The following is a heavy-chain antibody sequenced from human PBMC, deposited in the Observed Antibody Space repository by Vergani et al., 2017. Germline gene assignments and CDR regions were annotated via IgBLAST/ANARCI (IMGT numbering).Heavy chain of an antibody. CDR1: GGSISSNW. V-gene: IGHV4-4*03. Sequence: QVQLQESGPGLVKPPGTLSLTCAVSGGSISSNWWSWVRQPPGKGLEWIGDIYHSGSTNYNPSLKSRVTISLDKSKNQFPLKLSPVTAADTAVYYFAGEGRDGYNLGCWGQGTLVTVAS. CDR3: AGEGRDGYNLGC. J-gene: IGHJ4*02. D-gene: IGHD5-24*01. CDR2: IYHSGST.